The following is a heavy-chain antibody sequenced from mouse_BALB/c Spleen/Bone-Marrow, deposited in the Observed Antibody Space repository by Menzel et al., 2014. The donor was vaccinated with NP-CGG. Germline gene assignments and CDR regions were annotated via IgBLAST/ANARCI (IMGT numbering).Heavy chain of an antibody. CDR2: IFPGSGNI. V-gene: IGHV1-66*01. Sequence: QVQLQQSGPELVKPGASVKISCEASGYSFTSYYIHWVKQRPGRGLEWIGWIFPGSGNIKYNEKFKGEATLTADTSSSTAYMRLSSLTSEDSAVYFCARRGNWGYAMDYWGQGTSVTVSS. D-gene: IGHD2-1*01. J-gene: IGHJ4*01. CDR3: ARRGNWGYAMDY. CDR1: GYSFTSYY.